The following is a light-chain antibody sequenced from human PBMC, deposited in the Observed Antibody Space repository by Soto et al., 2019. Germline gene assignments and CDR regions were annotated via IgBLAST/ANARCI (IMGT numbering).Light chain of an antibody. J-gene: IGKJ1*01. CDR2: GAS. CDR3: QQYGSSGT. Sequence: IVLTQSPGTLSLSPGERATLSCRASQSVSSSYLAWYQQKPGQAPRLLIYGASNRATGIPDRFSGSGSGTDFTLTISRLEPEDFAVYYCQQYGSSGTFGHGTKVDIK. V-gene: IGKV3-20*01. CDR1: QSVSSSY.